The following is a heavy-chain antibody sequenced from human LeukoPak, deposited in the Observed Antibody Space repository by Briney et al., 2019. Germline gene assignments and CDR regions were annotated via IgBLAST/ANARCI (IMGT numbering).Heavy chain of an antibody. D-gene: IGHD3-10*01. V-gene: IGHV3-53*01. Sequence: GGSLRLSCAASGFTVSSNYMSWVRQAPGKGLEWVSVIYNGGSTYYADSVKGRFTISRDNSKNTLYLQMNSLRAEDTAVYYCARDFPTVRSGESSDYWGQGTLVTVSS. CDR2: IYNGGST. J-gene: IGHJ4*02. CDR3: ARDFPTVRSGESSDY. CDR1: GFTVSSNY.